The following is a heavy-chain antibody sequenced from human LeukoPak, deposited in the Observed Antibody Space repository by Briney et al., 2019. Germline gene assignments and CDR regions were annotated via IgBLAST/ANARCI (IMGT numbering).Heavy chain of an antibody. D-gene: IGHD4-23*01. J-gene: IGHJ5*02. V-gene: IGHV4-30-4*01. CDR1: GGSISSGDYY. CDR3: ARDYGGNSGFDP. CDR2: IYYSGST. Sequence: SETLSLTCTVSGGSISSGDYYWSWIRQPPGKGLEWIGYIYYSGSTYYNPSLKSRVTISVDTSKNQFSLKLSSVTAADTAAYYCARDYGGNSGFDPWGQGTLVTVSS.